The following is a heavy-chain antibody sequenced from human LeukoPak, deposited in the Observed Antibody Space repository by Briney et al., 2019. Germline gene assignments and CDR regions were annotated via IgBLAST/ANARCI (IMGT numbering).Heavy chain of an antibody. D-gene: IGHD3-10*01. J-gene: IGHJ3*02. Sequence: GGSLRLSCAASGFTFINYWMHWVRQAPGKGLVWVSDINNDGSSTSYADSVKGRFTMSRDNAKNTLYLQMNSLRAEDTAVYYCARDSTPPSGKGAFDIWGQGTMVTVSS. CDR2: INNDGSST. V-gene: IGHV3-74*01. CDR1: GFTFINYW. CDR3: ARDSTPPSGKGAFDI.